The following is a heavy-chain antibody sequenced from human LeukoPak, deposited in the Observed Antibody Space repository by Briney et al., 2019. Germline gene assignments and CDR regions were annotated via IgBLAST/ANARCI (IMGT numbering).Heavy chain of an antibody. Sequence: GGSLRLSCAASGFTFSSYAMSWVRQAPGKGLEWVSTISGSGGSTYYADSVKGRFTISRDNSKNTLYLQMNGLRAEDTAVYYCAKGGITMIVVVIQYYFDYWGQGTLVTVSS. D-gene: IGHD3-22*01. CDR2: ISGSGGST. CDR3: AKGGITMIVVVIQYYFDY. CDR1: GFTFSSYA. J-gene: IGHJ4*02. V-gene: IGHV3-23*01.